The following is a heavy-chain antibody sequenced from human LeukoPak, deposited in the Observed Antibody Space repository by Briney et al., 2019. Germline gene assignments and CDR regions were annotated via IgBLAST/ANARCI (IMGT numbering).Heavy chain of an antibody. CDR2: IWYDGSNK. J-gene: IGHJ4*02. CDR3: AKSPRSYYLSYFDY. Sequence: GRSLRLSCAASGFTFSSYGMHWVRQAPGKGLEWVAVIWYDGSNKYYADSVKGRFTISRDNSKNTLYLQMNSLRAEDTAVYYCAKSPRSYYLSYFDYWGQGTLVTVSS. CDR1: GFTFSSYG. D-gene: IGHD1-26*01. V-gene: IGHV3-33*06.